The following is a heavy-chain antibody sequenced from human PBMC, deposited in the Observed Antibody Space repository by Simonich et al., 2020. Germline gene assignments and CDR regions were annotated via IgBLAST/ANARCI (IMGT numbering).Heavy chain of an antibody. Sequence: QLQLQESGPGLVKPSETLSLTCTVSGGSISSSSYHWGWIRQPPGKGLEWIGSIYYSGATSYNPSLKSRVTISGDTSKNQFSLKLSSVTAADTAVYYCARWAYSSSYFDYWGQGTLVTVSS. CDR1: GGSISSSSYH. CDR2: IYYSGAT. J-gene: IGHJ4*02. CDR3: ARWAYSSSYFDY. V-gene: IGHV4-39*01. D-gene: IGHD6-6*01.